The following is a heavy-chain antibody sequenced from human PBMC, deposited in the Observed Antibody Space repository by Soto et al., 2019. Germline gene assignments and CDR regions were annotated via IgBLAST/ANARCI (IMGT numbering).Heavy chain of an antibody. J-gene: IGHJ5*02. CDR1: GDSMTSPPYY. Sequence: SETLSLTCNVSGDSMTSPPYYWGWIRQPPGKGLEWIGTVYYSGATYYNPSLRGRLTVSADTSKNYFSLRLTSVTAADTAVYYCARHDDWFDHWGQGILVTVSS. V-gene: IGHV4-39*01. CDR3: ARHDDWFDH. CDR2: VYYSGAT.